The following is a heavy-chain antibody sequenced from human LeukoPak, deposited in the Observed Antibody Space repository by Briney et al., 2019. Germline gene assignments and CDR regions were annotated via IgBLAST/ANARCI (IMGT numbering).Heavy chain of an antibody. V-gene: IGHV1-69*02. J-gene: IGHJ3*02. CDR1: GGTFSSYT. CDR3: ARTYGDYIALDI. D-gene: IGHD4-17*01. CDR2: IIPILGIA. Sequence: SVKVSCKACGGTFSSYTISWVRQAPGQGLEWMGRIIPILGIANYAQKFQGRVTITADKSTSTAYMELSSLRSEDTAVYYCARTYGDYIALDIWGQGTMVTISS.